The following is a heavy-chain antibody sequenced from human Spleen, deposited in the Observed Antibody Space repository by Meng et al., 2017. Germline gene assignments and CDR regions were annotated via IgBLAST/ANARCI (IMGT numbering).Heavy chain of an antibody. J-gene: IGHJ4*02. D-gene: IGHD3-16*01. CDR1: GFTFSNFA. Sequence: GESLKISCAASGFTFSNFAMSWVRQAPGKGLEWVSATRGSGGTTYYADSVRGRFTISRDNSKNTLYLQMNSLRAEDTAIYYCAKGSYIDSYEVRHWGQGTLVTVSS. V-gene: IGHV3-23*01. CDR2: TRGSGGTT. CDR3: AKGSYIDSYEVRH.